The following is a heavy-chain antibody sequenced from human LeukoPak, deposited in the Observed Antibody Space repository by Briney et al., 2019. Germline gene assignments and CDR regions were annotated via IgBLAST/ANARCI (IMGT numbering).Heavy chain of an antibody. J-gene: IGHJ5*02. CDR1: GGSMSGLH. CDR2: ISYNGNT. Sequence: PSETLSLTCTVSGGSMSGLHWSWIRQPPGKGLEWIGYISYNGNTNYNPSLKSRVTISVETSKNQFSLNLSSMTAADTAIYYCAKGDGYNPSWCQGTLVTVSS. D-gene: IGHD5-24*01. V-gene: IGHV4-59*11. CDR3: AKGDGYNPS.